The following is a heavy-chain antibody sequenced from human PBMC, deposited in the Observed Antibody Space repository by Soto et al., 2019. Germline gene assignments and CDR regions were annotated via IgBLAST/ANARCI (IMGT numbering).Heavy chain of an antibody. CDR1: GGSFSNYI. CDR2: TIPMFATA. J-gene: IGHJ4*02. D-gene: IGHD6-19*01. CDR3: ARGLFGQQWLVGFDT. Sequence: QVHLVQSGAEVKKPGSSVKVSCKASGGSFSNYIFAWVRQAPGQGLEWMGGTIPMFATAQYAQKLQGRVTITADESKSTVDMDLTSLTSDDTAVYYCARGLFGQQWLVGFDTWGQGTLVTVSS. V-gene: IGHV1-69*01.